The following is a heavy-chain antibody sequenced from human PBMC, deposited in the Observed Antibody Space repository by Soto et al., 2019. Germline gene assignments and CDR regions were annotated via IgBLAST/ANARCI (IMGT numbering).Heavy chain of an antibody. Sequence: QVQLQQWGAGLLKPSETLSLTCAVYGGSFSGYDWTGIRQRPGTGLEWIGEINHSGSSNYTPSLKSRVTISVDTSKNQFSLKLTSVTAADTDVYYCARDKITGLFDYWGQGTLVTVSS. CDR2: INHSGSS. CDR1: GGSFSGYD. CDR3: ARDKITGLFDY. V-gene: IGHV4-34*01. J-gene: IGHJ4*02. D-gene: IGHD2-8*02.